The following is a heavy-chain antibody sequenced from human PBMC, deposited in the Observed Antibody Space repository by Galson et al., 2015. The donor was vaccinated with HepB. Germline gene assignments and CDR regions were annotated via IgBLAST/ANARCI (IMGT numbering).Heavy chain of an antibody. J-gene: IGHJ4*02. CDR3: ARLLYDFWSGYYDA. CDR1: GFTFSDYA. Sequence: SLRLSCAASGFTFSDYAMSWVRQAPGKGLEWVSVIYSGGSTYYADSVKGRFTISRDNSKNTLYLQMNSLRAEDTAVYYCARLLYDFWSGYYDAWGQGTLVTVSS. D-gene: IGHD3-3*01. V-gene: IGHV3-53*01. CDR2: IYSGGST.